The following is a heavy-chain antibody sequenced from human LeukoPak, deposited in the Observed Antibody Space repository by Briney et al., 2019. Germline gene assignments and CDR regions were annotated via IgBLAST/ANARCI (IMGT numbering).Heavy chain of an antibody. CDR2: ISDSGDKT. J-gene: IGHJ4*02. V-gene: IGHV3-23*01. D-gene: IGHD2-2*01. CDR1: GFTFSNYA. CDR3: AKDRGGYCNNSSC. Sequence: QSGGSLRLSCAASGFTFSNYAMSWVRQAPGKGLECVSAISDSGDKTDYADSVRGRFTIYRDNSKDTLYLQMNSLGAADTAVYYCAKDRGGYCNNSSCWGQGTLVTVSS.